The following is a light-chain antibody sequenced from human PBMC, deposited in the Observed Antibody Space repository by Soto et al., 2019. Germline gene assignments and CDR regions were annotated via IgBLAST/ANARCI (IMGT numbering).Light chain of an antibody. CDR3: QQRSNWPPST. CDR1: QSVSSY. J-gene: IGKJ1*01. Sequence: EIVLTQSPATLSLSPGERATLSCRASQSVSSYLAWYQQKPGQAPRLLIYDASNRATGIPARFSGSGSGTDFNLTISSLEPEDFAVYYCQQRSNWPPSTFGQGTKVEIK. CDR2: DAS. V-gene: IGKV3-11*01.